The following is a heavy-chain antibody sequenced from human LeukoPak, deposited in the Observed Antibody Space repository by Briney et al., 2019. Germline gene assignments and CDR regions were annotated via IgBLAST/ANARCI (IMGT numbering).Heavy chain of an antibody. CDR3: ERDEVGALDY. D-gene: IGHD3-10*01. Sequence: GGSLRPSSVASGFTFRNYWMAWVRQAPGKGREWGANINKDGRTKRYVDSVKGLLTISRDNAKNSLYLQMNRLRVEDTAVYYCERDEVGALDYGGEGSRLTVSS. CDR2: INKDGRTK. CDR1: GFTFRNYW. V-gene: IGHV3-7*01. J-gene: IGHJ4*02.